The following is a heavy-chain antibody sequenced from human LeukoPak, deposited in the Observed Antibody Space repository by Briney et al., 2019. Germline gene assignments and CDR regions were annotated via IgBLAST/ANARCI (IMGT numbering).Heavy chain of an antibody. CDR3: AKDQIVVVTANRYFEI. Sequence: QSGGSLRLSCAASGFTFSSYAMSWVRQAPGKGLEWVSAISGSGGSTYYADSVKGRFTISRDNSKNTLYLQMNSLRAEDTAVYYCAKDQIVVVTANRYFEIWGQGTMVTVSS. V-gene: IGHV3-23*01. CDR1: GFTFSSYA. CDR2: ISGSGGST. J-gene: IGHJ3*02. D-gene: IGHD2-21*02.